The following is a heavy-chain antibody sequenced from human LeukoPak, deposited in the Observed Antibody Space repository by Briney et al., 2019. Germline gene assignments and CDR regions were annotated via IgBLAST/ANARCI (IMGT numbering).Heavy chain of an antibody. CDR1: GYTFTGNY. Sequence: ASVKVSCKASGYTFTGNYIHWVRQAPGQGLEWMGWINPNSGATNYAQKFQGRVTMTRDTSISTAYMGLSRLTSDDTAVYYCARGRSDYYLDSWGQGTLVTVSS. J-gene: IGHJ4*02. CDR2: INPNSGAT. V-gene: IGHV1-2*02. D-gene: IGHD3-10*01. CDR3: ARGRSDYYLDS.